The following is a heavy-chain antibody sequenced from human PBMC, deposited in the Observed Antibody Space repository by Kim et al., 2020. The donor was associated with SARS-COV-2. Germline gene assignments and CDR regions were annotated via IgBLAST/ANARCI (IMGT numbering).Heavy chain of an antibody. CDR2: IHPANGNT. Sequence: ASVKVSCKASGYSFDKYGMDWMRQAPGQRFEWLGGIHPANGNTKYPQRFQGRFTITRDMSANTVHIQLNNLRYENTAIYYCARVWGGIALMDVWGQGTTVTVSS. CDR1: GYSFDKYG. CDR3: ARVWGGIALMDV. D-gene: IGHD7-27*01. V-gene: IGHV1-3*01. J-gene: IGHJ6*02.